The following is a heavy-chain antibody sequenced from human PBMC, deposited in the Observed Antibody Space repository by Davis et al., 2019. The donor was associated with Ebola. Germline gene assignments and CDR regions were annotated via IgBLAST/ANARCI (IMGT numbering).Heavy chain of an antibody. CDR3: ARDKTTTPGIAVAGYGMDV. D-gene: IGHD6-19*01. CDR1: GYTFTSYY. CDR2: INPNDGRT. J-gene: IGHJ6*02. V-gene: IGHV1-46*01. Sequence: AASVKVSCKASGYTFTSYYMHWVRQAPGQGLEWMGMINPNDGRTIYAQKFQGRVTVTRDTSTTTVYMDLSSLRSDDTAVYYCARDKTTTPGIAVAGYGMDVWGQGTMVTVSS.